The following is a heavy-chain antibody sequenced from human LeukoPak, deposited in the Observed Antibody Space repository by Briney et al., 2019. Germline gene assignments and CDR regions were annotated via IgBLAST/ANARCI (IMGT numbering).Heavy chain of an antibody. J-gene: IGHJ6*02. CDR1: GGSISSSSYY. CDR2: IYYSGSA. Sequence: SSETLSLTCTVSGGSISSSSYYWGWIRQPPGKGLEWIGSIYYSGSAYYNPSLKSRVTISVDTSKNQFSLKLSSVTAADTAVYYCASIPQYYSSGWPYYYYYGMDVWGQGTTVTVSS. CDR3: ASIPQYYSSGWPYYYYYGMDV. V-gene: IGHV4-39*01. D-gene: IGHD6-19*01.